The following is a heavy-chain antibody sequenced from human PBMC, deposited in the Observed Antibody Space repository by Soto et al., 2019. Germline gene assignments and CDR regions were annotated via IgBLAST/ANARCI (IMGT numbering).Heavy chain of an antibody. J-gene: IGHJ4*02. V-gene: IGHV4-59*08. D-gene: IGHD3-9*01. CDR2: IYYSGST. CDR3: GRLAGLATISYYFDY. CDR1: GGSISSYY. Sequence: SETLSLTCTVSGGSISSYYWSWIRQPPGKGLEWIGYIYYSGSTNYNPSLKSRVTISVDKSKNQFSLKLMSLSAADTAVYYCGRLAGLATISYYFDYWGQGALVTVS.